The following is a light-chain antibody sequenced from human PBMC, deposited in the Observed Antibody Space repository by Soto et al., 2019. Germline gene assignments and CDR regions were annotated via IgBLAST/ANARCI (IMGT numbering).Light chain of an antibody. CDR3: QQYGSSPYT. V-gene: IGKV3-20*01. J-gene: IGKJ2*01. CDR1: QSVSSSY. CDR2: GAS. Sequence: DIVLTQSPGTLSLSPGERATLSCRASQSVSSSYLAWYQQKPGQAPRLIIYGASDRATGSPDRFSGSGSGTDFTLTISRLEPEDFAVYYCQQYGSSPYTFGQGTKLEIK.